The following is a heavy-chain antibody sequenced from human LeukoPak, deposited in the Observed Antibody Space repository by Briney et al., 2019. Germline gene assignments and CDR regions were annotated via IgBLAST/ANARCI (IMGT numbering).Heavy chain of an antibody. J-gene: IGHJ4*02. CDR3: ARQTGSGLFILP. CDR1: GDSISAYY. V-gene: IGHV4-4*07. Sequence: SETLSLTCTVSGDSISAYYWSWIRQPAGKGLEWIGHIYTSGSANYNPSLKSRVTMSVDTSKNQFSLRLTSVTAADTAVYYCARQTGSGLFILPGGQGTLVTVSS. D-gene: IGHD3/OR15-3a*01. CDR2: IYTSGSA.